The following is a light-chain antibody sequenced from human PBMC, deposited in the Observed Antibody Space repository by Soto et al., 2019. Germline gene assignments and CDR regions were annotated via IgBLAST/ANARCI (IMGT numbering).Light chain of an antibody. CDR2: GAS. Sequence: EVVLTQSPGTLSLSPGERATLSCRASQSVSSSYVAWYQQKRGQAPRLLMYGASSRATGIPDRFSGSGSGTDFTLTISRLEPEDFAVYYCQHYGTSFTFGPGTKVDIK. J-gene: IGKJ3*01. V-gene: IGKV3-20*01. CDR1: QSVSSSY. CDR3: QHYGTSFT.